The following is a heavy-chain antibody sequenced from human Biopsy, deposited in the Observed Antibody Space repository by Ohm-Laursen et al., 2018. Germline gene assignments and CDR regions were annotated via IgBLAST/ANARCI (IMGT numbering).Heavy chain of an antibody. D-gene: IGHD3-16*01. V-gene: IGHV4-59*01. CDR1: RDSISNYY. CDR2: IYYTGST. J-gene: IGHJ4*02. CDR3: ARDSRGGHLNTTLITGKNLDS. Sequence: TLSLTCTVSRDSISNYYWTWIRQPPGKGLEWIEYIYYTGSTNYNPSVKSRVTISVDTSKNQFSLKLNSVTAADTAVYFCARDSRGGHLNTTLITGKNLDSWGQGILVTVSS.